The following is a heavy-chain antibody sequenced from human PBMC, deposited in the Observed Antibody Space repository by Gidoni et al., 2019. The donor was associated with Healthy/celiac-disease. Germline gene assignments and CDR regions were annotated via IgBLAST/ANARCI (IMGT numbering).Heavy chain of an antibody. Sequence: QVQLVQSGAEVKKPGASVKVSCKVSGYTLTKLSMHWVRQDPGKGLEWMGGFDPEDGETIYAQKFQGRVTMTEDTSTDTAYMELSSLRSEDTAVYYCATDRGRGGSCPRCAFDVWGQGTMVTVSS. CDR2: FDPEDGET. CDR3: ATDRGRGGSCPRCAFDV. CDR1: GYTLTKLS. D-gene: IGHD2-15*01. J-gene: IGHJ3*01. V-gene: IGHV1-24*01.